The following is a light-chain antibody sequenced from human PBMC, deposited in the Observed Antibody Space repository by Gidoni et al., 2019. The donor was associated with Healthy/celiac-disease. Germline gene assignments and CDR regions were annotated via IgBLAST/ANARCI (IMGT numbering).Light chain of an antibody. CDR1: QSLLHSNGYNY. CDR2: FGS. Sequence: DIVMTQPPLSLPVTPGEPASISCRSSQSLLHSNGYNYLDWYLQKPGQSPQLLIYFGSNRASGVPDRFSGSGSGTDFTLKISRVEAEDVGVYYCMQALQTPCSFGQGTKLEIK. V-gene: IGKV2-28*01. J-gene: IGKJ2*04. CDR3: MQALQTPCS.